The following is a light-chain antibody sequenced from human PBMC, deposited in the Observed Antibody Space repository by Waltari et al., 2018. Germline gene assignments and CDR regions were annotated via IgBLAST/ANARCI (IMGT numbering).Light chain of an antibody. CDR2: GND. CDR1: NSNIGSNT. V-gene: IGLV1-44*01. J-gene: IGLJ3*02. Sequence: QSVLTQPPSLSGTPGQRVTISCSGSNSNIGSNTVDWYQVLPGTAPNLLIHGNDQRPSGVPDRFSGSKFGASGSLAISGLQPEDESEYYCAAWDESLKGWVFGGGTRLTVL. CDR3: AAWDESLKGWV.